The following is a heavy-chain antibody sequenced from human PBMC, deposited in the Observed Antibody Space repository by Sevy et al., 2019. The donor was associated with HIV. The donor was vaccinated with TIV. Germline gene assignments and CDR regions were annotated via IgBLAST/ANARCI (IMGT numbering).Heavy chain of an antibody. Sequence: GGSLRLSCAASGFTFSTYAMHWLRQAPGKGLEWVAVISHDERTKYYADSVKGRFTISRDNSKDTLYLQMDRLRPEDTTMYYGARDPGNSGNYWGQGTLVTVSS. CDR2: ISHDERTK. V-gene: IGHV3-30*04. J-gene: IGHJ4*02. CDR3: ARDPGNSGNY. D-gene: IGHD1-1*01. CDR1: GFTFSTYA.